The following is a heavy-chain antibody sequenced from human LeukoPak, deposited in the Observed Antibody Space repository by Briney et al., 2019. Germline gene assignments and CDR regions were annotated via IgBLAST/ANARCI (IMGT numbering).Heavy chain of an antibody. D-gene: IGHD6-19*01. CDR2: ISYDGSNK. V-gene: IGHV3-30*18. CDR3: AKDVYSSGLGYFDL. J-gene: IGHJ2*01. CDR1: GFTFSSYG. Sequence: GGSLRLSCAASGFTFSSYGMHWVRQAPGKGLEWVAVISYDGSNKYYADSVKGRFTISRDNSKNTLYLQMNSLRAEDTAVYYCAKDVYSSGLGYFDLWGRGTLVTVSS.